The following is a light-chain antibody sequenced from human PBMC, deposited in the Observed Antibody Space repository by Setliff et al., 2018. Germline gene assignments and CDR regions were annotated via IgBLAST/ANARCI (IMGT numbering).Light chain of an antibody. J-gene: IGLJ1*01. CDR3: AAWDDSLLAYV. CDR1: SSDVGGYNDVFRYNY. V-gene: IGLV2-8*01. Sequence: QSVLAQPPSASGSPGQSVTISCTGASSDVGGYNDVFRYNYVAWYQQHPGKAPKLIISEVTKRPSGLPDRFSGSKSGNTASLTVSGLQAEDEADYYCAAWDDSLLAYVFGTGTKVTVL. CDR2: EVT.